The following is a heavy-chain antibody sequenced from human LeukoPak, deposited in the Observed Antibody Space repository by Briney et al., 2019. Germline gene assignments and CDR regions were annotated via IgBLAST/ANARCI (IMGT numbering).Heavy chain of an antibody. J-gene: IGHJ4*02. CDR2: ISANGDTT. D-gene: IGHD6-13*01. V-gene: IGHV3-23*01. Sequence: GGSLRLSCAASGFIFSSYAMSWVRQAPGKGLEGVSGISANGDTTKYADSVKGRFTISRDSAKNTVLLQMNSLRADDTAVYYCAKEGRIAAGTGDYFDYWGQGTLVTVSS. CDR1: GFIFSSYA. CDR3: AKEGRIAAGTGDYFDY.